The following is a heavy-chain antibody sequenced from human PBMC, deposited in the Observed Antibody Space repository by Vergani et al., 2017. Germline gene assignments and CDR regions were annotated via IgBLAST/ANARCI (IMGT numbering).Heavy chain of an antibody. Sequence: QVQLVQSGAEVKKPGSSVKVSCKASGGTFSSYAISWVRQAPGQGLEWMGRIIPILGIANYAQKFQGRVTITADKSTSTAYMELSSLRSEATAVYYCARDHGYCSGGSCYSGLFDPWGQGTLVTVSS. CDR2: IIPILGIA. CDR3: ARDHGYCSGGSCYSGLFDP. D-gene: IGHD2-15*01. J-gene: IGHJ5*02. CDR1: GGTFSSYA. V-gene: IGHV1-69*04.